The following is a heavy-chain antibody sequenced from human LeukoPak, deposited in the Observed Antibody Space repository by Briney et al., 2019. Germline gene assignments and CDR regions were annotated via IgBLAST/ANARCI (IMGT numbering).Heavy chain of an antibody. V-gene: IGHV4-59*08. CDR3: ARYGYGGSYYFDY. J-gene: IGHJ4*02. Sequence: MASETLSLTCTVSGGSISSYYWSWIRQPPGKGLEWIGYIYYSGSTNYNPSLKSRVTISVDTSKNQFSLKLSSVTAADTAVYYCARYGYGGSYYFDYWGQGTLVTVSS. D-gene: IGHD1-26*01. CDR2: IYYSGST. CDR1: GGSISSYY.